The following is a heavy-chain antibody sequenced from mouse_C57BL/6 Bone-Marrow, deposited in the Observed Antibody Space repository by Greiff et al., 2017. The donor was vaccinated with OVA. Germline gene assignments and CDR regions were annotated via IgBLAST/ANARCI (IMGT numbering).Heavy chain of an antibody. D-gene: IGHD2-4*01. CDR1: GYTFTSYW. V-gene: IGHV1-64*01. CDR3: ARSERLRAGFAN. J-gene: IGHJ3*01. Sequence: QVQLQQPGAELVKPGASVKLSCKASGYTFTSYWMHWVKQRPGQGLEWIGMIHPNSGSTNYNEKFKSKATLTVDNPSSTAYMQLSSRTSEDSAVYYCARSERLRAGFANWGQGTLVTVSA. CDR2: IHPNSGST.